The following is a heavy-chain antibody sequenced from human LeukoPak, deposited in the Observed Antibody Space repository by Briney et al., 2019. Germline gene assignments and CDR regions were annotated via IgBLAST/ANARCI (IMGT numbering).Heavy chain of an antibody. CDR2: INHSGST. CDR3: ARRRTGVVIVYYFDY. Sequence: PSETLSLTCAVYGASFSGYYWSWIRQPPGKGLEWIGEINHSGSTNYNPSLKSRVTISVDTSKNQFSLKLSSVTAADTAVYYCARRRTGVVIVYYFDYWGQGTLVTVSS. D-gene: IGHD3-3*01. CDR1: GASFSGYY. J-gene: IGHJ4*02. V-gene: IGHV4-34*01.